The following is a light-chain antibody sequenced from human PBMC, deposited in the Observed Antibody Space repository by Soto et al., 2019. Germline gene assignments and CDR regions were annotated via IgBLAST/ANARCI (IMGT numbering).Light chain of an antibody. Sequence: EIVMTQSPATLSVSPGERATLSCRASQSVSSNLAWYQQKPGQAPRLLIYGASTRATGIPARFSGSGSGTEFTLTICSLRSEDFAVYYCQQYNNWPRTLGQGTKVDIK. CDR1: QSVSSN. V-gene: IGKV3-15*01. CDR3: QQYNNWPRT. J-gene: IGKJ1*01. CDR2: GAS.